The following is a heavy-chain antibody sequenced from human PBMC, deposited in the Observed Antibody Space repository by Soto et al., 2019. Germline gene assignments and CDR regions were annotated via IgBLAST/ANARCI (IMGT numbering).Heavy chain of an antibody. J-gene: IGHJ2*01. Sequence: ASVKVSCKAAGYTFTSYAMHWVRQAPGQRLEWMGWINAGNGNTKYSQKFQGRVTITRDTSASTAYMELSSLRSEDTAVYYCARSKFGDYVGWYFDLWGRGTLVPSPQ. CDR3: ARSKFGDYVGWYFDL. V-gene: IGHV1-3*01. D-gene: IGHD4-17*01. CDR1: GYTFTSYA. CDR2: INAGNGNT.